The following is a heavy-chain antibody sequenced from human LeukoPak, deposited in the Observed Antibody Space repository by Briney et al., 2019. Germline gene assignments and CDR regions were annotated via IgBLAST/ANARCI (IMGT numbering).Heavy chain of an antibody. CDR3: ARADYGSGSVDY. J-gene: IGHJ4*02. CDR2: IYYSGST. CDR1: GGSISSYY. D-gene: IGHD3-10*01. Sequence: SETLSLTCTVSGGSISSYYWSWIRQPPGKGLEWIGYIYYSGSTNYNPSLKSRVTISVDRSKNQFSLKLSSVTAADTAVYYCARADYGSGSVDYWGQGTLVTVSS. V-gene: IGHV4-59*01.